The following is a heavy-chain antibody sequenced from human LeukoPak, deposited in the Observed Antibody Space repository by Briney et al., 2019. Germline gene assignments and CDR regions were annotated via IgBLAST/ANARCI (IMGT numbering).Heavy chain of an antibody. CDR2: INHSGST. CDR1: GGSFSGYY. CDR3: ARDAPLYGSGSYQKTYYYYYYMDV. J-gene: IGHJ6*03. D-gene: IGHD3-10*01. V-gene: IGHV4-34*09. Sequence: SETLSLTCAVYGGSFSGYYWSWIRQPPGKGLEWIGKINHSGSTNYNPSLKSRVTISVDTSKNQFSLKLSSVTAADTAVYYCARDAPLYGSGSYQKTYYYYYYMDVWGKGTTVTVSS.